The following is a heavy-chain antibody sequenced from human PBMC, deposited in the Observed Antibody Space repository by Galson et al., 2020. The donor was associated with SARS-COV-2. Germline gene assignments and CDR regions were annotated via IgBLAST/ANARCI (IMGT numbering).Heavy chain of an antibody. Sequence: ASVKVSCKVSGYTLTDLSMHWVRQAPGKGLEWMGGFDPEDGATIYAQKFQGRVTMTEDTSTDTAYMELSSLRSEDTAVYYCATSTIFGVANWFDPWCQGTLVTVS. V-gene: IGHV1-24*01. J-gene: IGHJ5*02. CDR2: FDPEDGAT. CDR3: ATSTIFGVANWFDP. D-gene: IGHD3-3*01. CDR1: GYTLTDLS.